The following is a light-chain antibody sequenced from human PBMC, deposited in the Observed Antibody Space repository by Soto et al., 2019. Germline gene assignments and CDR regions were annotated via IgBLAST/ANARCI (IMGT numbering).Light chain of an antibody. CDR1: QSVSSSY. Sequence: EIVLTQSPGTLSLSPGERATLSCRASQSVSSSYLAWYQQKVGQAPRLLIYGASSRATGIPDRFSGSGSGTDFTLTISRLEPEDFAVYYCQHYGNSPMYTFGQGTKLEIK. CDR2: GAS. J-gene: IGKJ2*01. V-gene: IGKV3-20*01. CDR3: QHYGNSPMYT.